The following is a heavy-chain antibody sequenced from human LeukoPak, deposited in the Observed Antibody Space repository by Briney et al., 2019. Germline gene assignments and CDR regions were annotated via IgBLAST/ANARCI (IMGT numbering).Heavy chain of an antibody. CDR3: ARLKRPSGGNSFTRFDP. V-gene: IGHV4-31*03. J-gene: IGHJ5*02. Sequence: SETLSLTCTVSGGSISDGRYYWSWIRQHPGKGLEWIGYIYYSGSTYYNPSLKSRVTISVDTSNNQFSLRLSSVTAADTAVYYCARLKRPSGGNSFTRFDPWGQGTLVTVSS. D-gene: IGHD4-23*01. CDR2: IYYSGST. CDR1: GGSISDGRYY.